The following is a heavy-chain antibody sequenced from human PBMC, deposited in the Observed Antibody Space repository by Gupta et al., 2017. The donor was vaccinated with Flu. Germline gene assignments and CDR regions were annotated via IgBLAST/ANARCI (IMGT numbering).Heavy chain of an antibody. CDR2: IYYTGSA. D-gene: IGHD3-22*01. CDR1: SSYY. CDR3: VRHYFYETSGYLIDY. V-gene: IGHV4-39*01. J-gene: IGHJ4*02. Sequence: SSYYWGWVRQPPGKGLEWIGSIYYTGSAYYNPSLKSRVTISVHRSQNQFSLRLNSVTAADTAVYYCVRHYFYETSGYLIDYWGQGTLVTVSS.